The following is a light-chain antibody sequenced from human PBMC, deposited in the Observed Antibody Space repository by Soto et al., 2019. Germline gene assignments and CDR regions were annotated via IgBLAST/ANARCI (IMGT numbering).Light chain of an antibody. CDR2: DAS. V-gene: IGKV1-5*01. CDR3: QQYSSYQWT. J-gene: IGKJ1*01. CDR1: QSISYW. Sequence: DNQMTQSPSTLSASVGDRVSITCRASQSISYWLAWYQQKPGKAPKLLIFDASNLESGVPSRFSGSGAGTEFTLTISSLQPDDFASYYCQQYSSYQWTFGQGTKVDIK.